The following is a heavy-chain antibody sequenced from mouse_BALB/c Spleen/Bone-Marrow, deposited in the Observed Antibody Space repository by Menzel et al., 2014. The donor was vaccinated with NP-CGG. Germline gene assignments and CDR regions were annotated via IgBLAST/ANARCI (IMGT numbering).Heavy chain of an antibody. CDR2: IDPANGNT. D-gene: IGHD1-2*01. CDR3: AREEHCYGSDALDY. CDR1: GFNVKDTY. Sequence: EVQLQESGAELVKPGASVKLSCTASGFNVKDTYMQWVKQRPEQGLEWIGRIDPANGNTQYDPTFQGKATITTDTSSNTAYLQLSSLTSEDTAVYYCAREEHCYGSDALDYWGQGTSVTVSS. J-gene: IGHJ4*01. V-gene: IGHV14-3*02.